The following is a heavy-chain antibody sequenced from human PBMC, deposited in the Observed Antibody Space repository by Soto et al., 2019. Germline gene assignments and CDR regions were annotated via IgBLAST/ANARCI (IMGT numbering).Heavy chain of an antibody. CDR2: IYSGGST. CDR1: GFTVSNNY. V-gene: IGHV3-53*02. Sequence: EVQLVETGGGLIQPGGSLRLSCAASGFTVSNNYMSWVRQAPGKGLEWVSLIYSGGSTFYADSVKGRFTISRDNSKNTLFLQMNSLRAEDTAVYFCATCTSLDYWGQGTLVTVSS. CDR3: ATCTSLDY. J-gene: IGHJ4*02. D-gene: IGHD2-2*01.